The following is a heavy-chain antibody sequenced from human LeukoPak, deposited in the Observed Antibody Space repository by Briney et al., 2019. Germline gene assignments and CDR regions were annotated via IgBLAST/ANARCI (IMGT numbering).Heavy chain of an antibody. CDR1: GGSISSRSYY. D-gene: IGHD4-17*01. V-gene: IGHV4-39*01. CDR2: IFYSGST. Sequence: SETLSLTCTVSGGSISSRSYYWGWIRQPPGKGLEWIGNIFYSGSTYYSPSLKSRATISVDTSKNQFSLKLSSVTAADTAVYYCATRNGDYPMFQDYWGQGTLVTVSS. J-gene: IGHJ4*02. CDR3: ATRNGDYPMFQDY.